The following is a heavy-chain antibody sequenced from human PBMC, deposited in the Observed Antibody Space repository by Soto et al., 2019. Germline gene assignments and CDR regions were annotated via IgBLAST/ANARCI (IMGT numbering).Heavy chain of an antibody. CDR3: TIVRVADSALDH. Sequence: GGSLRLSCVGSGFIFSNNGMHWVRQTPGKGLGWVAFMSYDGSDTFYAGSVKGRFTISRDNSKNTLFLHMSNLRAEDTAMYYCTIVRVADSALDHWGQGTLVTVSS. V-gene: IGHV3-30*02. D-gene: IGHD3-10*02. CDR2: MSYDGSDT. J-gene: IGHJ4*02. CDR1: GFIFSNNG.